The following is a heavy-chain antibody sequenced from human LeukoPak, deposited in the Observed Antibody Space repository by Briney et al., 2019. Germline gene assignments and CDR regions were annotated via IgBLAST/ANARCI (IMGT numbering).Heavy chain of an antibody. V-gene: IGHV4-34*01. CDR3: AGDLMKMTTVTPGDY. CDR2: INHSGST. Sequence: PSETLSLTCAVYGGSFSGYYWSWIRQPPGKGLEWIGEINHSGSTNYNPSLKSRVTISVDTSKNQFSLKLSSVTAADTAVYYCAGDLMKMTTVTPGDYWGQGTLVTVSS. CDR1: GGSFSGYY. J-gene: IGHJ4*02. D-gene: IGHD4-17*01.